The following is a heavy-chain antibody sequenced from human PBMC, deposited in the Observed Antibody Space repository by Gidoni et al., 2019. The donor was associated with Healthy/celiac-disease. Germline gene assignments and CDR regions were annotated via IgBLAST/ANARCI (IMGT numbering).Heavy chain of an antibody. V-gene: IGHV3-49*04. CDR2: IRSKAYGGTT. CDR1: GFTFGDYA. Sequence: EVQLVESGGGLVQPGRSLRLSCTASGFTFGDYAMSWVRQAPGKGLEWVGFIRSKAYGGTTEYAASVKGRFTIARDDSKSIAYLQMNSLKTEDTAVYYCLCLGEFMYWGQGTLVTVSS. CDR3: LCLGEFMY. D-gene: IGHD3-16*01. J-gene: IGHJ4*02.